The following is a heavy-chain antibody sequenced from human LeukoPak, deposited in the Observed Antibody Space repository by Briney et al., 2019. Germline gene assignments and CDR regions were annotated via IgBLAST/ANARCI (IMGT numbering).Heavy chain of an antibody. D-gene: IGHD5-18*01. V-gene: IGHV1-2*02. CDR2: INPNSGGT. CDR3: ARDQSILGGYSYGYYYYYYMDV. J-gene: IGHJ6*03. Sequence: GASVKVSCTASGYTFTGYYMHWVRQAPGQGVEWMGGINPNSGGTNYAQKFQGRVTMTRDTSTRTAYMELSRLRSDDTAVYYCARDQSILGGYSYGYYYYYYMDVWGKGTTVTISS. CDR1: GYTFTGYY.